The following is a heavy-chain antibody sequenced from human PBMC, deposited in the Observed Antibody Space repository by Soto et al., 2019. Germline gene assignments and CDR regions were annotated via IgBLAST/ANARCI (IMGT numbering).Heavy chain of an antibody. Sequence: PSETLSLTCTVSGDSMTSSNWWNWVRQPPGKGLEWIGEAHHSGRTNYNPSLRSRVTISVDKSQNHFSLQLTSVTAADTAVYYCARSEATALDYWGQGNLVTVSS. CDR3: ARSEATALDY. CDR2: AHHSGRT. V-gene: IGHV4-4*02. CDR1: GDSMTSSNW. J-gene: IGHJ4*02.